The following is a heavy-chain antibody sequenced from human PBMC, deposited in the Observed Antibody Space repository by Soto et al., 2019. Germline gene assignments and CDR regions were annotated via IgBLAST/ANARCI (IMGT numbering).Heavy chain of an antibody. V-gene: IGHV3-33*01. Sequence: VQLVESGGGVVQPGRSLRLSCAASGFTFNSFGMHWVRQAPGKGLEWMAVIYYDGSIKYYGDSVKGRFTISRDNSKNTLYLQMNSRRAEDTAVYYCARGPPHSSSWYWYFDRWGRGTLVTVSS. D-gene: IGHD6-13*01. J-gene: IGHJ2*01. CDR1: GFTFNSFG. CDR2: IYYDGSIK. CDR3: ARGPPHSSSWYWYFDR.